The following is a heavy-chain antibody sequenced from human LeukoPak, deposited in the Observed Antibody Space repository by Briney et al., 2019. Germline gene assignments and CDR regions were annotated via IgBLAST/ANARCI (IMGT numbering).Heavy chain of an antibody. J-gene: IGHJ5*02. D-gene: IGHD2-21*02. V-gene: IGHV1-69*05. CDR3: ARAHLNKYCGGDCFDWFDP. CDR2: IIPIFGTA. Sequence: ASVKVSCKASGGTFSSYAISWVRQAPGQGLECMGRIIPIFGTANYAQKFQGRVTITTDESTSTAYMELSSLRSEDTAVYYCARAHLNKYCGGDCFDWFDPWGQGTLVTVSS. CDR1: GGTFSSYA.